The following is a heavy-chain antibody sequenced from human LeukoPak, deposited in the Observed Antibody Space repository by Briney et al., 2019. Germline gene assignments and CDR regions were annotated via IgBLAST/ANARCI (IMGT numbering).Heavy chain of an antibody. V-gene: IGHV3-7*01. CDR3: ARGTRASDV. CDR2: IKPDGSED. Sequence: GGSLRLSCAASGFRISEFWMSWVRQASGKGLESVANIKPDGSEDYYVDSVKGRFTISRDNAKNSLYLQMNSLRAEDAALYYCARGTRASDVWGKGTTVSISS. J-gene: IGHJ6*04. CDR1: GFRISEFW.